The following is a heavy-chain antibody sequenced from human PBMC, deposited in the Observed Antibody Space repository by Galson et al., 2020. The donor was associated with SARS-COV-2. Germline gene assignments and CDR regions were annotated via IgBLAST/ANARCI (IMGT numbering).Heavy chain of an antibody. J-gene: IGHJ4*02. CDR1: GGSFSGYY. Sequence: SETLSLTCAVSGGSFSGYYWHWIRQPPGQGLEWIGEINHSGSTNYNPSLTSRVTISVDTSTNQFSLKLSSVTAAATAVYYCARRRSVITMIVVVTDFFDYWGQGTLVTVSS. CDR3: ARRRSVITMIVVVTDFFDY. CDR2: INHSGST. V-gene: IGHV4-34*01. D-gene: IGHD3-22*01.